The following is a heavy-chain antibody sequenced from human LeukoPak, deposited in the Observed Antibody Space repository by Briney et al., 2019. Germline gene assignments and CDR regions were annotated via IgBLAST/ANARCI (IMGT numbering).Heavy chain of an antibody. CDR3: ARDSSTTVTGAFDI. D-gene: IGHD4-17*01. CDR2: IWYDGSNK. J-gene: IGHJ3*02. CDR1: EFTFSSYG. Sequence: PGGSLRLSCAASEFTFSSYGMHWVRQAPGKGLEWAAVIWYDGSNKYYADSVKGRFTISRDNSKNTLYLQMNSLRAEDTAVYYCARDSSTTVTGAFDIWGQGTMVTVSS. V-gene: IGHV3-33*01.